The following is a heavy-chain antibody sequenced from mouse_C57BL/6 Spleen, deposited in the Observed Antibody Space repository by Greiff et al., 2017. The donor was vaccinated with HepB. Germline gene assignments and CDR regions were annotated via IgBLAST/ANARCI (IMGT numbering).Heavy chain of an antibody. V-gene: IGHV1-53*01. Sequence: QVQLQQPGPELVKPGASVKLSCKASGYTFTSYWMHCVKQRPGQGLEWIGNINPSNGGTNYNEKFKSKATLTVDKSSSTAYMQLSSLTSEDSAVYYCARLGDYYGSSYWYFDVWGTGTTVTVSS. CDR1: GYTFTSYW. CDR2: INPSNGGT. J-gene: IGHJ1*03. CDR3: ARLGDYYGSSYWYFDV. D-gene: IGHD1-1*01.